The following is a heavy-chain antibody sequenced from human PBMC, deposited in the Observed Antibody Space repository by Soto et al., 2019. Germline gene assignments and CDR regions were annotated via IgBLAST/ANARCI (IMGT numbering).Heavy chain of an antibody. V-gene: IGHV3-21*06. D-gene: IGHD6-19*01. Sequence: GGSLRLSCAASGFTFSTYYMGWVRQAPGKGLEWVSYISDSSIQYADSVKGRFTVSRDNINSTLYLEMNSLRVEDSAVYYCAREGAVAGSQDFWGQGTLVTVSS. CDR3: AREGAVAGSQDF. CDR1: GFTFSTYY. CDR2: ISDSSI. J-gene: IGHJ4*02.